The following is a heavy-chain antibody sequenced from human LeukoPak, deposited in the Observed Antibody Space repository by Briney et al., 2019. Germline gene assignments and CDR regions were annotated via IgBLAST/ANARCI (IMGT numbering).Heavy chain of an antibody. CDR2: IYWXDDK. D-gene: IGHD1-1*01. CDR1: GXSXSXSGVG. J-gene: IGHJ3*02. CDR3: AHRATGYGFDI. V-gene: IGHV2-5*01. Sequence: SGPTLVKPTQTLTLTCTFSGXSXSXSGVGXXXXSXPPGRXXEWXALIYWXDDKRXSPSLKSRLTITKHTSRNQVVLTMTNMDPVDTATYYCAHRATGYGFDIWGQGTMVTVSS.